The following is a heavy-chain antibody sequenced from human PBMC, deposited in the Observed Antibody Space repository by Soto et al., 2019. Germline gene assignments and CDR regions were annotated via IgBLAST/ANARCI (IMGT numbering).Heavy chain of an antibody. CDR3: ARTSCTSLSCYTWGDRWFDP. Sequence: QVQLQESGPGLVKPSETLSLTCAVSGGSISTYYWNWIRQPPGKGLEWIGYISDSGTTDYNPSLKSRVTITVDTSKYQFSLKLSSVTAADTAIYYCARTSCTSLSCYTWGDRWFDPWGQGTLVTVSS. D-gene: IGHD2-2*02. V-gene: IGHV4-59*01. CDR1: GGSISTYY. J-gene: IGHJ5*02. CDR2: ISDSGTT.